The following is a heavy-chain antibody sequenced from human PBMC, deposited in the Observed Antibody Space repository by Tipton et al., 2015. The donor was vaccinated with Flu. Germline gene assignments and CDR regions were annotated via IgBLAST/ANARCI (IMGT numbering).Heavy chain of an antibody. V-gene: IGHV3-30*18. CDR1: GFTFSNFG. Sequence: SLRLSCAASGFTFSNFGMHWARQAPGKGLEWVAVISNDGRNKYHADSVKGRFTISRDNSKNTLYLQMNSLRAEDTAVYYCVKDRGVGGGQWLARSGYFYGMDVWGQGTTVPVSS. D-gene: IGHD6-19*01. J-gene: IGHJ6*02. CDR2: ISNDGRNK. CDR3: VKDRGVGGGQWLARSGYFYGMDV.